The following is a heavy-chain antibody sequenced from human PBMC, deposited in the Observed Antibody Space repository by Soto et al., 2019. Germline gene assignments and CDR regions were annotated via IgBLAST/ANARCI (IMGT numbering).Heavy chain of an antibody. V-gene: IGHV3-23*01. D-gene: IGHD3-3*01. CDR2: ISGSGDST. Sequence: GGSLRLSCAASGFTFRSYAMKWVRQAPGKGLEWVSAISGSGDSTYYADSVKGRFTISRDNSKNTLYLQMNSLRAEDTAVYYCAKDYYDFWSGSPNSYFDYWGQGTLVTVSS. J-gene: IGHJ4*02. CDR3: AKDYYDFWSGSPNSYFDY. CDR1: GFTFRSYA.